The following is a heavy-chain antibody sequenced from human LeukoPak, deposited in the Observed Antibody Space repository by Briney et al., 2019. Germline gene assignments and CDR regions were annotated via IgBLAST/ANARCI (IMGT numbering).Heavy chain of an antibody. V-gene: IGHV3-23*01. CDR1: GFTFTTYA. Sequence: PGGSLRLSCAASGFTFTTYAMTWVRRAPGKGLEWVSAISGSGDATYYADSVKGRFTISRDNSENTVYLQVSSPRAEDTAVYYCARLSGTSGTTSRVLHYWGQGALVTVSS. J-gene: IGHJ4*02. CDR2: ISGSGDAT. D-gene: IGHD1-1*01. CDR3: ARLSGTSGTTSRVLHY.